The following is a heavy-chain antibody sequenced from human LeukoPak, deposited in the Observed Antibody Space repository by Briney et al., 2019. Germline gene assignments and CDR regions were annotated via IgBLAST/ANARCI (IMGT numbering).Heavy chain of an antibody. CDR1: GFTFSSYA. CDR3: AKDYAMIEVVTLFDN. CDR2: ISYDGSNK. D-gene: IGHD3-22*01. Sequence: GGSLRLSCAASGFTFSSYAMHWVRQAPGKGLEWVAVISYDGSNKYYADSVKGRFTISRDNSKNTLYLQMNSLRAEDTAVYYCAKDYAMIEVVTLFDNWGQGTLVTVSS. V-gene: IGHV3-30*04. J-gene: IGHJ4*02.